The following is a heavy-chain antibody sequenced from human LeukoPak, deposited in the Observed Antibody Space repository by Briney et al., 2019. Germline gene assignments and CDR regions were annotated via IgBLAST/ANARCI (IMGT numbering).Heavy chain of an antibody. J-gene: IGHJ4*02. CDR1: GFTFSSYA. D-gene: IGHD2-8*01. Sequence: PGGSLRLSCAASGFTFSSYAMHWVRQAPGKGLEWVAVISYDGSNKYYADSVKGRFTISRDNSKNTLYLQMNSLRAEDTAVYYCAKGMLRDYWGQGTLVTVSS. CDR3: AKGMLRDY. V-gene: IGHV3-30*04. CDR2: ISYDGSNK.